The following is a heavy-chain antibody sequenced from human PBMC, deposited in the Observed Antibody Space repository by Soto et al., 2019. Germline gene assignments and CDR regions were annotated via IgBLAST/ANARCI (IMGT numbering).Heavy chain of an antibody. D-gene: IGHD3-10*01. CDR1: GFIFSDYA. Sequence: EVQLLESGGGLTQPGGSLRLSSAASGFIFSDYAMYWVRQAPGKGLEWVSVISGSDGTTYYADSVRGRFTMSRDNSRNTIYLQMMSLRAEDTAVYYCAKVIGGSESYWGGSHYYYALDVWGQGTTVTVSS. J-gene: IGHJ6*02. CDR2: ISGSDGTT. CDR3: AKVIGGSESYWGGSHYYYALDV. V-gene: IGHV3-23*01.